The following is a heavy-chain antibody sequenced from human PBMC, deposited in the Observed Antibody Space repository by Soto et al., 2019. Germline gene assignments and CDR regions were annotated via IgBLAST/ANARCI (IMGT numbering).Heavy chain of an antibody. J-gene: IGHJ4*02. CDR2: INHSGST. D-gene: IGHD2-15*01. Sequence: SETLSLTCAVYGGSFSGYYWSWIRQPPGKGLEWIGEINHSGSTNYNPSLKSRVTISVDTSKNQFSLKLSSVTAADTAVYYCARGRTQPPGYCSGGSCFFDYWGQGTLVTVSS. CDR1: GGSFSGYY. CDR3: ARGRTQPPGYCSGGSCFFDY. V-gene: IGHV4-34*01.